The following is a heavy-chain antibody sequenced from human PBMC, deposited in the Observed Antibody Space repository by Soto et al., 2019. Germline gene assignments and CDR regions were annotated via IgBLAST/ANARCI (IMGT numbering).Heavy chain of an antibody. CDR3: ARGDSSGLDYYYGMDV. V-gene: IGHV3-7*03. Sequence: LRLSCAASRFTFSRYWISCVRQAPGKGLEWVANIKQDGSEKYYVDSVKGRFTISRDNAKNSLYLQMNSLRAEDTAVYYCARGDSSGLDYYYGMDVWGQGTTVTVSS. D-gene: IGHD3-22*01. CDR1: RFTFSRYW. J-gene: IGHJ6*02. CDR2: IKQDGSEK.